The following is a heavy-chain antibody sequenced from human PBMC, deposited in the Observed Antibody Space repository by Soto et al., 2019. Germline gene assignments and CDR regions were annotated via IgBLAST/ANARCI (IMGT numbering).Heavy chain of an antibody. Sequence: QVQLMQSGAEVKNPGSSVKVSCTASGDTFSNYAISWVRQAPGQGLEWMGGIMSIFGTPNYAQKFQGRVTITADESTSTAYMELSSLRSEDTAMYYCATTMGPGISVAGDYQYYYGVDVWGQGTPVTVSS. V-gene: IGHV1-69*01. J-gene: IGHJ6*02. CDR2: IMSIFGTP. D-gene: IGHD6-19*01. CDR1: GDTFSNYA. CDR3: ATTMGPGISVAGDYQYYYGVDV.